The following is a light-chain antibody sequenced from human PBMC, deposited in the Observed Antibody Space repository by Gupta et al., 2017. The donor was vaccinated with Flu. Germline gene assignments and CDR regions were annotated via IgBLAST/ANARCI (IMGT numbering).Light chain of an antibody. J-gene: IGLJ3*02. CDR3: QSYDNNNQWV. Sequence: NFMLTQPHSVSESPGKTVPISCTRSSGSIASNYVQWYQQRPGSAPTAVIYEADQRPSGVPDPFSGSIDSSSRSASLTISGLKTEDEADYYCQSYDNNNQWVFGGGTKLTVL. CDR2: EAD. V-gene: IGLV6-57*03. CDR1: SGSIASNY.